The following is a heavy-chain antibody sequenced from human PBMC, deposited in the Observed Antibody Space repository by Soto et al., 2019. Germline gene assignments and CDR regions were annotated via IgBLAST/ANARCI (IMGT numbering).Heavy chain of an antibody. CDR3: ARAGHYYDSSGYAD. D-gene: IGHD3-22*01. CDR2: ISAYNGNT. CDR1: GYSFATSG. V-gene: IGHV1-18*01. J-gene: IGHJ4*02. Sequence: QVKLVQSGTEVKKPGASVKVSCKASGYSFATSGISWVRQAPGQGLEWMGWISAYNGNTNYEQKQQDRVTMTTDTSTSTAYLELRSLRSDDAAVYYCARAGHYYDSSGYADWGQGTLVTVSS.